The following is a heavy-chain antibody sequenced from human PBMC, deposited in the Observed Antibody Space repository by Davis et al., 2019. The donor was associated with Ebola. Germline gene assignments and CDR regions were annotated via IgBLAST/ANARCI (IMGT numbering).Heavy chain of an antibody. Sequence: ALVKVSCKASGYTFTGYYMHWVRQAPGQGLEWMGWINPNSGGTNYAQTFQGWVTMTRDTSISTAYMELSRLRSDDTAVYYCARQGKMATISYYGMDVWGQGTTVTVSS. D-gene: IGHD5-24*01. V-gene: IGHV1-2*04. CDR1: GYTFTGYY. J-gene: IGHJ6*02. CDR3: ARQGKMATISYYGMDV. CDR2: INPNSGGT.